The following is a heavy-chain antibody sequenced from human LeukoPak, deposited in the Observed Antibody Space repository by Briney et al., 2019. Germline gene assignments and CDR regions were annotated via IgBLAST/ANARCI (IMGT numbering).Heavy chain of an antibody. CDR1: GFTFSSYV. J-gene: IGHJ6*04. Sequence: PGRSLRLSCAASGFTFSSYVMHWVRQAPGKGLDWVAVIWYDGNTKDYADSVKGRFTISRDNSKNTLYLQMNSLRAEDTAVYYCARGGYYYGSGSYYIYGMDVWGKGTTVTVSS. CDR2: IWYDGNTK. CDR3: ARGGYYYGSGSYYIYGMDV. V-gene: IGHV3-33*01. D-gene: IGHD3-10*01.